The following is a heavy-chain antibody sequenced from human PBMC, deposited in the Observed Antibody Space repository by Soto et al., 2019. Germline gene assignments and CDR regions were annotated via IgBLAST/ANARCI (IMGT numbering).Heavy chain of an antibody. J-gene: IGHJ4*02. Sequence: ASVKVSCKASGYTFTSHFMHWVRQAPGQGLEWMGWISAHSGNTNYAQKLQGRVTVTADTSTSTAYMELRSLRSDDTAVYYCARVRDCWSAHPFDYWGQGTLVTVYS. CDR2: ISAHSGNT. CDR3: ARVRDCWSAHPFDY. D-gene: IGHD3-3*01. V-gene: IGHV1-18*04. CDR1: GYTFTSHF.